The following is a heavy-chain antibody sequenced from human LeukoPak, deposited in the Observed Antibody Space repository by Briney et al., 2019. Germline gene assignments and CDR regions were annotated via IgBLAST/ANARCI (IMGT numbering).Heavy chain of an antibody. CDR2: IHTSGST. Sequence: SETLSLTCTVSGGSISSYYWSWIRQPAGKGLEWIGRIHTSGSTNYNPSLKSRVTMSVDTSKNQFSLKLSSVTAADTAVYYCARGDVFRGVSAYWYFDLWGRGTLVTVSS. J-gene: IGHJ2*01. D-gene: IGHD3-10*01. V-gene: IGHV4-4*07. CDR1: GGSISSYY. CDR3: ARGDVFRGVSAYWYFDL.